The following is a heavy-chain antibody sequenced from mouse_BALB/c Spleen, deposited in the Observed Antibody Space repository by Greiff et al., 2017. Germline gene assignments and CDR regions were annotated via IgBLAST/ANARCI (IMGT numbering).Heavy chain of an antibody. CDR3: TRGDGNCPWFAY. Sequence: QVQLKQSGAELVRPGASVTLSCKASGYTFTDYEMHWVKQTPVHGLEWIGAIDPETGGSAYNQKFKGKATLTADKSSSTAYMELRSLTSEDSAVYYCTRGDGNCPWFAYWGQGTLVTVSA. CDR2: IDPETGGS. D-gene: IGHD2-1*01. CDR1: GYTFTDYE. V-gene: IGHV1-15*01. J-gene: IGHJ3*01.